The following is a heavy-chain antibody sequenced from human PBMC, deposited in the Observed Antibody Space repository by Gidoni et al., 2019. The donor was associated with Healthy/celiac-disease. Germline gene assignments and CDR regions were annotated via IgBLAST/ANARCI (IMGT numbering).Heavy chain of an antibody. D-gene: IGHD6-6*01. J-gene: IGHJ5*02. Sequence: QVQLQESGPGLVKPSETLSLTCTVSGGSISSYYWSWIRQPPGKGLEWIGYIYYSGSTNYNPSLKSRVTISVDTSKNQFSLKLSSVTAADTAVYYCARGEDRGSSSFSSNWFDPWGQGTLVTVSS. CDR2: IYYSGST. V-gene: IGHV4-59*01. CDR1: GGSISSYY. CDR3: ARGEDRGSSSFSSNWFDP.